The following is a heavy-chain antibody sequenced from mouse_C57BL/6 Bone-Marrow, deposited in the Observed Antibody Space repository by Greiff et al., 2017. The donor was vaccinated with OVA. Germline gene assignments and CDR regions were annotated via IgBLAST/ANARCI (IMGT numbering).Heavy chain of an antibody. J-gene: IGHJ2*01. Sequence: VQLQQSGPELVKPGASVKISCKASGYTFTDYYMNWVKQSHGKSLEWIGDINPNNGGTSYNQKFKGKATLTVDKSSSTAYMELRSLTSEDSAVYYCALYYGSSYAYFDYWGQGTTLTVSS. CDR3: ALYYGSSYAYFDY. V-gene: IGHV1-26*01. CDR1: GYTFTDYY. D-gene: IGHD1-1*01. CDR2: INPNNGGT.